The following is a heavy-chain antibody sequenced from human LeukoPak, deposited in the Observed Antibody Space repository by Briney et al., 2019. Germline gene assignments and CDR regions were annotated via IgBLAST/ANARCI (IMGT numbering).Heavy chain of an antibody. J-gene: IGHJ4*02. D-gene: IGHD3-3*01. V-gene: IGHV3-30*18. CDR2: ISYDGSNK. Sequence: GRSLRLSCAASGFTFDDYAMHWVRQAPGKGLEWVAVISYDGSNKYYADSVKGRFTISRDNSKNTLYLQMNSLRAEDTAVYYCAKDHGFKDFWSDYWGQGTLVTVSS. CDR1: GFTFDDYA. CDR3: AKDHGFKDFWSDY.